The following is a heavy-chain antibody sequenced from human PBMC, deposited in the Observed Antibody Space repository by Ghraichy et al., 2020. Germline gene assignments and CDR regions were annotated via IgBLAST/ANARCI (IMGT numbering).Heavy chain of an antibody. CDR2: ISYDGSNK. CDR3: AREEGLDYGDYVGWFDP. J-gene: IGHJ5*02. D-gene: IGHD4-17*01. Sequence: LSLTCAASGFTFSSYAMHWVRQAPGKGLEWVAVISYDGSNKYYADSVKGRFTISRDNSKNTLYLQMNSLRAEDTAVYYCAREEGLDYGDYVGWFDPWGQGTLVTVSS. V-gene: IGHV3-30-3*01. CDR1: GFTFSSYA.